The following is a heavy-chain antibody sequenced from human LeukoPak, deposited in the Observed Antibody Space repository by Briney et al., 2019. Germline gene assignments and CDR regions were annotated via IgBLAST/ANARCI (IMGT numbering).Heavy chain of an antibody. V-gene: IGHV4-39*07. CDR1: GGSISSSGSY. CDR2: IYYSGNT. CDR3: ARVMAARREDLNWFDP. D-gene: IGHD6-6*01. Sequence: SEALSLTCTVSGGSISSSGSYWGWIRQPPGKGLEWIGSIYYSGNTYNPSLKSRVTISVDTSKNQFSLNLTSVTAADTAVYYCARVMAARREDLNWFDPWGQGTLVTVSS. J-gene: IGHJ5*02.